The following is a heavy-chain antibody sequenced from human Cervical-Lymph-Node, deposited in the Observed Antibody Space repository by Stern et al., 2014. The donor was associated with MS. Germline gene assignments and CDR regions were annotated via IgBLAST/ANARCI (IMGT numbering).Heavy chain of an antibody. Sequence: EVQLLESGGDLVQPGGSLRLSCSPSGFSFYGYSVNWVRQAPGKGLEWVATIALVSGNTHYADSVRGRFAISRDDSTRTKWVYLQMNRLTVEDTAVYYCAPWVEAHFDHWGQGTLVTVSS. CDR3: APWVEAHFDH. D-gene: IGHD1-26*01. J-gene: IGHJ4*02. V-gene: IGHV3-23*01. CDR1: GFSFYGYS. CDR2: IALVSGNT.